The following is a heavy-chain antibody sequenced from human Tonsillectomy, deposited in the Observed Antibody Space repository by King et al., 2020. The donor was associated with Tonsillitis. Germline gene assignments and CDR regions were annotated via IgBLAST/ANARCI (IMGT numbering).Heavy chain of an antibody. CDR1: GGSISSYF. D-gene: IGHD4-17*01. J-gene: IGHJ3*02. Sequence: LQLQESGPGLVKPSETLSLTCTVSGGSISSYFWSWIWQPPGKALEWIGYIHTGSTNYYPSLKSRVTISVDTSKNQFSLKLSSLTAADTAMFYCARHRFGEYGDYDAFDIWGQGTMVIVSS. V-gene: IGHV4-59*08. CDR3: ARHRFGEYGDYDAFDI. CDR2: IHTGST.